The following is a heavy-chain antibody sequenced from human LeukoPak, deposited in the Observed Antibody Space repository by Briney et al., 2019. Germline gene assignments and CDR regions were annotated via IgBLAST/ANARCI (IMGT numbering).Heavy chain of an antibody. CDR3: ATVYGNYGPY. CDR1: GFTFEINT. D-gene: IGHD4-11*01. CDR2: ISRSGVNI. V-gene: IGHV3-48*04. Sequence: PGLSLRLSCAASGFTFEINTMNWVRQAPGKGLEWVSYISRSGVNIYAESVKGRFTISRDNTKNSLYLQMNSLRAEDAAVYYCATVYGNYGPYWGQGTLVTVSS. J-gene: IGHJ4*02.